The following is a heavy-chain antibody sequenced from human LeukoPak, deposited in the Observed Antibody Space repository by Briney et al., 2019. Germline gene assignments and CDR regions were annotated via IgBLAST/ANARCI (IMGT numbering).Heavy chain of an antibody. J-gene: IGHJ4*02. D-gene: IGHD2-15*01. Sequence: GASVKVSCKASGYTFTGYYMHWVRQAPGQGLEWMGWINPNSGGTNYAQKFQGRVTMTRDTSISTAYMELSRLRADDTAVYYCAREDWFRDLVVVVAAYGEKIFDYWGQGTLVTVSS. V-gene: IGHV1-2*02. CDR2: INPNSGGT. CDR1: GYTFTGYY. CDR3: AREDWFRDLVVVVAAYGEKIFDY.